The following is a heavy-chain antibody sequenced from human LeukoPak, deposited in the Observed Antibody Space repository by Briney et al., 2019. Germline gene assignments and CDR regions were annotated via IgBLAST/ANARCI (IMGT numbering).Heavy chain of an antibody. V-gene: IGHV3-48*03. CDR2: ISSSGSTI. CDR3: RGYGYGLDY. Sequence: GGSLRLSCAASGFTFSSYEMNWVRQAPGKRLEWVSYISSSGSTIYYADSVEGRFTISRDNAKNSLYLQMNSLRAEDTAVYYCRGYGYGLDYWGQGTLVTVSS. CDR1: GFTFSSYE. J-gene: IGHJ4*02. D-gene: IGHD5-18*01.